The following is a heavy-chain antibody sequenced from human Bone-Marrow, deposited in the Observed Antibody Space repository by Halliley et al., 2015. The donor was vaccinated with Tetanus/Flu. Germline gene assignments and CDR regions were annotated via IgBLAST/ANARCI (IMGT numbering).Heavy chain of an antibody. CDR3: ARDGARVRGIFPFYCSMDV. CDR2: IGSSGSAT. Sequence: SLRLSCAASGFTFSSYEKNWVRQAPGKGLEWVSYIGSSGSATYYADSVKGRFTISRDNAKNSLYLQMNSLRAEDTAVYYCARDGARVRGIFPFYCSMDVWGQGTTVTFSS. CDR1: GFTFSSYE. D-gene: IGHD3-10*01. J-gene: IGHJ6*02. V-gene: IGHV3-48*03.